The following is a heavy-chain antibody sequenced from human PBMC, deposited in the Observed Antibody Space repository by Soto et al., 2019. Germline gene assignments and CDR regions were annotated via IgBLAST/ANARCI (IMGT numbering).Heavy chain of an antibody. D-gene: IGHD7-27*01. V-gene: IGHV3-30*18. CDR3: AKDLGHGGRGAFDI. Sequence: QVQLVESGGGVVQPGRSLRLSCAASGFTFSSYGMHWVRQAPGKGLEWVALISYDGSNKYYADSVKRRFTISRDNSKNTLYLQMNSLRTEDTAVYYCAKDLGHGGRGAFDIWGQGTMVTVSS. J-gene: IGHJ3*02. CDR1: GFTFSSYG. CDR2: ISYDGSNK.